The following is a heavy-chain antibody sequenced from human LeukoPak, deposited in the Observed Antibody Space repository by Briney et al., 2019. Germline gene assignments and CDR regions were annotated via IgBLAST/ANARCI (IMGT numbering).Heavy chain of an antibody. CDR1: GFTFSNYG. J-gene: IGHJ4*02. Sequence: GGSLRLSCAASGFTFSNYGMHWVRQAPGKGLEWVAIIWYDGSNKYYADSVKGRFTISRDNSKDTLYLQMNSLRAEDTAVYYCAREIYKEYYFDSWGQGTLVTVSS. CDR2: IWYDGSNK. V-gene: IGHV3-33*01. D-gene: IGHD1-14*01. CDR3: AREIYKEYYFDS.